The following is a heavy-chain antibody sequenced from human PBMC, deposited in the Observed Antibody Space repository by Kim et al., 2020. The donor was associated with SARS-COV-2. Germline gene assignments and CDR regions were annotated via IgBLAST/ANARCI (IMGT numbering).Heavy chain of an antibody. J-gene: IGHJ6*02. CDR1: GFTFSNAW. CDR3: TTDGGGRLLWFGELLSYYGMDV. CDR2: IKSKTDGGTT. Sequence: GGSLRLSCAASGFTFSNAWMSWVRQAPGKGLEWVGRIKSKTDGGTTDYAAPVKGRFTISRDDSKNTLYLQMNSLKTEDTAVYYCTTDGGGRLLWFGELLSYYGMDVWGQGTTVTVSS. D-gene: IGHD3-10*01. V-gene: IGHV3-15*01.